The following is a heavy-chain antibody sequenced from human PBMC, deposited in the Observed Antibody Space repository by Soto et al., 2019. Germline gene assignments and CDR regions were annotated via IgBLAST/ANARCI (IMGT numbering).Heavy chain of an antibody. D-gene: IGHD3-10*01. J-gene: IGHJ3*02. Sequence: SETLSLTCTVSGGSISSYYWSWIRQPPGKGLEWIGYIYYSGSTNYNPSIKSRVTITVDTSKNQFSLKLSSVTAADTAVYYCARRWGGTFDIWGQGTMVT. V-gene: IGHV4-59*08. CDR1: GGSISSYY. CDR2: IYYSGST. CDR3: ARRWGGTFDI.